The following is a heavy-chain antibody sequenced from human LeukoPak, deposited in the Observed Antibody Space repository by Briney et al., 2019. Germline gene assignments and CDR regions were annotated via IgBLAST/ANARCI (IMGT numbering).Heavy chain of an antibody. CDR2: ISSSSSYI. D-gene: IGHD6-19*01. CDR3: ARGADIAVAGCFDY. CDR1: GFTFSSYS. J-gene: IGHJ4*02. Sequence: GGSLRLSCAASGFTFSSYSMNWVRQAPGKGLEWVSSISSSSSYIYYADSVKGRFTISRDNAKNSLYLKMNSLRAEDTAVYYCARGADIAVAGCFDYWGQGTLVTVSS. V-gene: IGHV3-21*01.